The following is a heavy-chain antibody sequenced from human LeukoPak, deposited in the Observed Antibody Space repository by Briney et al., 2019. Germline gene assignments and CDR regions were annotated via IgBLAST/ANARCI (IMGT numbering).Heavy chain of an antibody. CDR3: ARLVGATTDY. V-gene: IGHV1-18*01. J-gene: IGHJ4*02. Sequence: GASVKVSCKASGYTFTSYGISWVRQAPGQRLEWTGWISAYNGNTNYAQKLQGRVTMTTDTFTSTAYMELRSLRSDDTAVYYCARLVGATTDYWGQGTLVTVSS. D-gene: IGHD1-26*01. CDR1: GYTFTSYG. CDR2: ISAYNGNT.